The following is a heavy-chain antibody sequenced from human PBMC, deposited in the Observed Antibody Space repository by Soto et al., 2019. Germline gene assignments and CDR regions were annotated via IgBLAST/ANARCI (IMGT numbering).Heavy chain of an antibody. D-gene: IGHD2-2*01. CDR1: GYIFSSYG. J-gene: IGHJ6*02. Sequence: QVRLVQSAAEVKKPGASVKVSCKASGYIFSSYGITWVRQAPGHGLEWVGWISGYDGNTLLTPQLQGRVTMTIDTASNTAIIQRSSLRSHNAAVYHSPTTSDYSITTGSGPSRCHILGYYYLYGLDVGGQGTTLTVSS. CDR2: ISGYDGNT. CDR3: PTTSDYSITTGSGPSRCHILGYYYLYGLDV. V-gene: IGHV1-18*01.